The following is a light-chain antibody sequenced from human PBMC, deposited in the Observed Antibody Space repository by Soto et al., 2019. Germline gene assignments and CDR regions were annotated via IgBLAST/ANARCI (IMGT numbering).Light chain of an antibody. CDR2: EAS. Sequence: DIQVTKSPSTLSASVGDRVTITCWASQSISSWLAGYKQRPGKATKRLIYEASSLQSGVQSRVSGSGSGTECTLNISSRNSEYIAVYYCQQYNNWQWTFGQGTKVDIK. J-gene: IGKJ1*01. CDR1: QSISSW. CDR3: QQYNNWQWT. V-gene: IGKV1-5*01.